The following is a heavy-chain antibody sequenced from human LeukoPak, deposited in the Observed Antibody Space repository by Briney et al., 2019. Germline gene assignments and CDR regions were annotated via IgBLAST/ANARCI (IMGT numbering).Heavy chain of an antibody. CDR3: ASLYYYDSSGYSNWFDP. Sequence: GASVKVPCKASGYTFTGYYMHWVRQAPGQGLEWMGWINPNSGGTNYAQKFQGRVTMTRDTSISTAYMELSRLRSDDTAVYYCASLYYYDSSGYSNWFDPWGQGTLVTVSS. CDR1: GYTFTGYY. CDR2: INPNSGGT. V-gene: IGHV1-2*02. J-gene: IGHJ5*02. D-gene: IGHD3-22*01.